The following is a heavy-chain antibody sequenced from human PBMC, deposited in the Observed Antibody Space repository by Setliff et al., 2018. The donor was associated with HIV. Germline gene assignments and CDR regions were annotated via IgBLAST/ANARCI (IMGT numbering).Heavy chain of an antibody. CDR3: ARGPFVLRFLERLVYFDY. CDR1: GGSISSSGYY. D-gene: IGHD3-3*01. J-gene: IGHJ4*02. Sequence: SETLSLTCSVSGGSISSSGYYWSWISQHPGKGLDWIGRVYYSGSTDYNPSLQSRATLSIDTSKNQFSLKLTSVIAADTAIYYGARGPFVLRFLERLVYFDYWGQGKLVTVSS. CDR2: VYYSGST. V-gene: IGHV4-31*02.